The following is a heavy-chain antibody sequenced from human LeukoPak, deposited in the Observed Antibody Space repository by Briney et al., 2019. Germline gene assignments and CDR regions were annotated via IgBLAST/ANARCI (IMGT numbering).Heavy chain of an antibody. Sequence: SETLSLTCSVSGGSISSPSYYWGWIRQPPGKGREWIGTIYYSGSTSYNPSLNSRVTISVDTSKNQFSLRLSSVTAADTAVYYCASQRGYSYGSYYFDYWGQGTLVTVSS. D-gene: IGHD5-18*01. CDR3: ASQRGYSYGSYYFDY. V-gene: IGHV4-39*01. CDR2: IYYSGST. CDR1: GGSISSPSYY. J-gene: IGHJ4*02.